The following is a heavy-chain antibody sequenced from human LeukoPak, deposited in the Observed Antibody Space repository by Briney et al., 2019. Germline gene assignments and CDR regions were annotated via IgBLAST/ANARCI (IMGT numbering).Heavy chain of an antibody. J-gene: IGHJ6*02. CDR3: ARVGGLLWFGELSRPPMDV. CDR1: GGTFSSYA. D-gene: IGHD3-10*01. V-gene: IGHV1-69*01. Sequence: SVKVSCKASGGTFSSYAISWVRQAPGQGREWRGWIIPIFGTANYAQKFQGRVTITADESTSTAYMELSSLRSEDTAVYYCARVGGLLWFGELSRPPMDVWGQGTTVTVSS. CDR2: IIPIFGTA.